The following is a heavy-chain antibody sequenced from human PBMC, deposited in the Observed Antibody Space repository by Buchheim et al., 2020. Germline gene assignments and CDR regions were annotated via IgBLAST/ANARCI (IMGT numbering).Heavy chain of an antibody. D-gene: IGHD6-19*01. CDR1: GFTFSSYS. V-gene: IGHV3-48*01. CDR3: AREALEQWLAYYYYYYMDV. CDR2: ISSSSSTI. Sequence: EVQLVESGGGLVQPGGSLRLSCAASGFTFSSYSMNWVRQAPGKGLEWVSYISSSSSTIYYADSVKGRFTISRDNAKNSLYLQMNSLRAKDTAVYYCAREALEQWLAYYYYYYMDVWGKGTT. J-gene: IGHJ6*03.